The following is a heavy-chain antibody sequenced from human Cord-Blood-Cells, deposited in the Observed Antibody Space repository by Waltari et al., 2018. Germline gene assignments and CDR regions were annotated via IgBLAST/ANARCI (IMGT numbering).Heavy chain of an antibody. CDR1: GGSISSSSYY. CDR2: IYYSGST. D-gene: IGHD3-3*01. Sequence: QLQLQESGPGLVKPSETLSLTCTVSGGSISSSSYYWGWIRQPPGKGLEWIGSIYYSGSTYYNPSLKSRVTISVDTSKNQFSLKLSSVTAADTAVYYCARHVRFLEWLTNYYYYYMDVWGKGTTVTVSS. V-gene: IGHV4-39*01. J-gene: IGHJ6*03. CDR3: ARHVRFLEWLTNYYYYYMDV.